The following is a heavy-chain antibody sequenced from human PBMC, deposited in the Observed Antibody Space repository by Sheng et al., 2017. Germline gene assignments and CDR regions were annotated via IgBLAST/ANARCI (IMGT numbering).Heavy chain of an antibody. CDR2: ISYDGSNK. CDR1: GFTFSSYA. CDR3: ARGTYYDYIWGSYRSIWGVVLFDY. J-gene: IGHJ4*02. Sequence: QVQLVESGGGVVQPGRSLRLSCAASGFTFSSYAMHWVRQAPGKGLEWVAVISYDGSNKYYADSVKGRFTISRDNSKNTLYLQMNSLRAEDTAVYYCARGTYYDYIWGSYRSIWGVVLFDYWGQGTLVTVSS. V-gene: IGHV3-30-3*01. D-gene: IGHD3-16*02.